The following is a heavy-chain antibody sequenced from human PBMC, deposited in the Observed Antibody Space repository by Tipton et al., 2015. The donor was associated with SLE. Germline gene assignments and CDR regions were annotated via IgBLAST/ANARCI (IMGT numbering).Heavy chain of an antibody. V-gene: IGHV4-39*01. Sequence: TLSLTCTVSGDSITSSSYYWGWILQPPGKGLEWIGRSGSTYYNPSLKSRVSTSVDTSKNQFSLKLTSVTAADTAVYYCARHFPRHYDSRTYSEAFDIWGQGTMVTVSS. CDR3: ARHFPRHYDSRTYSEAFDI. J-gene: IGHJ3*02. CDR1: GDSITSSSYY. CDR2: SGST. D-gene: IGHD3-22*01.